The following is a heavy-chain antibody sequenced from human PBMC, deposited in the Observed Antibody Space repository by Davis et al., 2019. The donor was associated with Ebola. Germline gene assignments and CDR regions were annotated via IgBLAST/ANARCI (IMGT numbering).Heavy chain of an antibody. CDR2: INAGNGNT. V-gene: IGHV1-3*01. CDR1: GFILTNYA. D-gene: IGHD3-10*01. J-gene: IGHJ4*02. CDR3: ARDTGRLLWFGEWSY. Sequence: ASVKVSCKASGFILTNYAIHWVRQAPGQRLEWMGWINAGNGNTKYSQKFQGRVTITRDTSASTAYMELSSLRSEDTAVYYCARDTGRLLWFGEWSYWGQGTLVTVSS.